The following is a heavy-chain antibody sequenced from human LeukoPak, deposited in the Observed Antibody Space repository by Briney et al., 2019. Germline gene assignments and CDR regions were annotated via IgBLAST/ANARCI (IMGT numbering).Heavy chain of an antibody. CDR1: GFTFSNVW. CDR3: AKERYYDSSGSEFDY. V-gene: IGHV3-23*01. D-gene: IGHD3-22*01. J-gene: IGHJ4*02. CDR2: ISGSGGST. Sequence: GGSLRLSCAASGFTFSNVWMSWVRQAPGKGLEWVSAISGSGGSTYYADSVKGRFTISRDNSKNTLYLQMNSLRAEDTAVYYCAKERYYDSSGSEFDYWGQGTLVTVSS.